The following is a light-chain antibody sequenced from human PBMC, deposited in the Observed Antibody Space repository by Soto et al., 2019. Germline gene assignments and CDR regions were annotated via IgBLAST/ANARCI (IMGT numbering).Light chain of an antibody. CDR1: QSISSY. CDR2: AAS. J-gene: IGKJ4*01. Sequence: DIQMTQSPSSLSASVGDRVTITCQASQSISSYLNWYQQKPGRAPNLLIYAASSLQSGVPSRFSGSGSGTDFTLTISSLQPEDFATYYCQQSYSTPLTFGGGTKVEIK. V-gene: IGKV1-39*01. CDR3: QQSYSTPLT.